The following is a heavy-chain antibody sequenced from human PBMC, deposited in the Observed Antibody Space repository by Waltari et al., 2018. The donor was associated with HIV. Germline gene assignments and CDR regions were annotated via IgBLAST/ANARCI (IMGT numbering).Heavy chain of an antibody. CDR3: ARHALRVGASYWYFDL. CDR2: IYYSGRA. D-gene: IGHD1-26*01. CDR1: GGSISSSSYF. V-gene: IGHV4-39*01. J-gene: IGHJ2*01. Sequence: QLQLQESGPGLVKPSETLSLTCTVSGGSISSSSYFWGWIRQPPGKGLEVVGRIYYSGRAYYNPSLQSRVTISVDTSKNQFSLKLSSVTAADTAVYYCARHALRVGASYWYFDLWGRGTLVTVSS.